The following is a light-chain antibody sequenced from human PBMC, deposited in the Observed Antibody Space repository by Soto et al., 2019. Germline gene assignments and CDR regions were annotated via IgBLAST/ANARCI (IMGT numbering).Light chain of an antibody. Sequence: QSALTQPPSASGSPGQSVAISCTGTSSDVGGYNYVSWYQQHPGKAPKLMIYEVNKRPSGVPDRFSGSKSGNTASLTVSGLQAEDEAGYYCSSYAGSSNVFGTATKLTVL. CDR2: EVN. CDR1: SSDVGGYNY. CDR3: SSYAGSSNV. J-gene: IGLJ1*01. V-gene: IGLV2-8*01.